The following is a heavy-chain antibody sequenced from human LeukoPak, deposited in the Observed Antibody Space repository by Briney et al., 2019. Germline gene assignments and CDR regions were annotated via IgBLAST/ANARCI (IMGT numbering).Heavy chain of an antibody. CDR3: TTLWFGESTFVNP. V-gene: IGHV3-23*01. J-gene: IGHJ5*02. CDR1: GFTFSGYA. CDR2: ITGSGSNT. Sequence: PGGSLRLSCAASGFTFSGYAMSWVRQAPGKGLEWVSAITGSGSNTYSADSVKGRFTISRDNSKSTLYLQMNSLRAEDTAVYYCTTLWFGESTFVNPWGQGTLVTVSS. D-gene: IGHD3-10*01.